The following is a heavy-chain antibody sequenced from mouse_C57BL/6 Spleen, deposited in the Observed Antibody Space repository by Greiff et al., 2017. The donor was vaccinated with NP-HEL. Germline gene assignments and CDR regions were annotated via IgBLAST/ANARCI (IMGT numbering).Heavy chain of an antibody. CDR1: GFTFSDYY. CDR3: ARVYYDYADAMDY. CDR2: INYDGSST. D-gene: IGHD2-4*01. J-gene: IGHJ4*01. V-gene: IGHV5-16*01. Sequence: EVQRVESEGGLVQPGSSMKLSCTASGFTFSDYYMAWVRQVPEKGLEWVANINYDGSSTYYLDSLKSRFIISSDNAKNILYLQMSSLKSEATATYYCARVYYDYADAMDYWGQGTSVTVSS.